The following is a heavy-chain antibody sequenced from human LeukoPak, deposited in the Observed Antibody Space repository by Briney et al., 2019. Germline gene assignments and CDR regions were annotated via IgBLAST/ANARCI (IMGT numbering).Heavy chain of an antibody. J-gene: IGHJ4*02. CDR2: INPSGGST. D-gene: IGHD5-18*01. CDR3: AGEEEGYSYYY. Sequence: ASVKVSCXASGYTFTSYYMHWVRQAPGQGLEWMGIINPSGGSTSYAQKFQGRVTMTRDTSTSTVYMELSSLRSEDTAVYYCAGEEEGYSYYYWGQGTLVTVSS. V-gene: IGHV1-46*01. CDR1: GYTFTSYY.